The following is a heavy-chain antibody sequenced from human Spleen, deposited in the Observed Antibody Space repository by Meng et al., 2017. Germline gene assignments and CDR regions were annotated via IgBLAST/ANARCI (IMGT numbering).Heavy chain of an antibody. D-gene: IGHD1-1*01. Sequence: HVQLQDSGPVLVTPPQTLSLTCTVSGGSISSGGYYWSWIRQHPGKGLEWIVSGLGLEWIGYISDSGTTYSNPSLKSRVTISVDTSKNQFSLKLTSMTAADTAVYYCAAYDPPTFDYWGQGTLVTVSS. V-gene: IGHV4-31*03. CDR2: ISDSGTT. CDR1: GGSISSGGYY. CDR3: AAYDPPTFDY. J-gene: IGHJ4*02.